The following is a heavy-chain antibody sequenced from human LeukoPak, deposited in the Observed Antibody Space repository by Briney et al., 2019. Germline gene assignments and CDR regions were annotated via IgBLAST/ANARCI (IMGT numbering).Heavy chain of an antibody. CDR1: GFTFSSYS. Sequence: GGSLRLSCAASGFTFSSYSMNWVRQAPGKGLEWVSSISSSSSYIYYADSVKGRFTISRDNAKNSLYLQMNSLRAEDTAVYYCARDGYYYGSGSYYRPLDYWGQGTLVTVSS. D-gene: IGHD3-10*01. J-gene: IGHJ4*02. CDR3: ARDGYYYGSGSYYRPLDY. CDR2: ISSSSSYI. V-gene: IGHV3-21*01.